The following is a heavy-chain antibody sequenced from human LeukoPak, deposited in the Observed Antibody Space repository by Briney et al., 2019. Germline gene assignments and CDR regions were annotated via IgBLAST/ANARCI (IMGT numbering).Heavy chain of an antibody. Sequence: SETLSLTCTVSGGSISSYYWSWLRQPPGKGLEWIGYIYYSGSTNYNPSLKSRVTISIDTSKNQFSLNLSSVTAADTAVYYCARGASGYSYGWGQGTLVTVSS. J-gene: IGHJ4*02. D-gene: IGHD5-18*01. CDR3: ARGASGYSYG. CDR2: IYYSGST. V-gene: IGHV4-59*01. CDR1: GGSISSYY.